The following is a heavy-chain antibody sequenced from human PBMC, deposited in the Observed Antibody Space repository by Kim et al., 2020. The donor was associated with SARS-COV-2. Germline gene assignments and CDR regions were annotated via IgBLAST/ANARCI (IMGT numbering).Heavy chain of an antibody. D-gene: IGHD3-10*01. Sequence: ASMKVSCKVSGYTLTELSMHWVRQAPGKGLEWMGGFDPEDGETIYAQKFQGRVTMTEDTSTDTAYMELSSLRSEDTAVYYCATGGVLLWFGALYYWGQGTLVTVSS. V-gene: IGHV1-24*01. CDR2: FDPEDGET. J-gene: IGHJ4*02. CDR1: GYTLTELS. CDR3: ATGGVLLWFGALYY.